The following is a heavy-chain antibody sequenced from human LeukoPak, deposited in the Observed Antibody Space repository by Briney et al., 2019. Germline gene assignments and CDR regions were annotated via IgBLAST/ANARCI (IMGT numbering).Heavy chain of an antibody. CDR3: AREAERFLEWLPDY. Sequence: GGSLRLSCAASGFTFSSYVMHWVRQAPGKGLEWVAIISYDGSNEYYADSVKGRFTISRDNAKNSLYLQMNSLRAEDTAVYYCAREAERFLEWLPDYWGQGTLVTVSS. D-gene: IGHD3-3*01. CDR2: ISYDGSNE. V-gene: IGHV3-30*04. J-gene: IGHJ4*02. CDR1: GFTFSSYV.